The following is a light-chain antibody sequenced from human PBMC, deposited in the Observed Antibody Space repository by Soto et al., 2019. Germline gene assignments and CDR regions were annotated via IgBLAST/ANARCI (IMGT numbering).Light chain of an antibody. CDR2: DAS. CDR1: QSISSW. J-gene: IGKJ1*01. CDR3: QQYERYST. V-gene: IGKV1-5*01. Sequence: DIQMTQSPSTVSACVGDRVTGSGRASQSISSWLAWYQQKPGKAPKLLIYDASSLESGVPSRFSDSGSGTEFTLTISSLQTDDSATYYCQQYERYSTFGQGTKVDI.